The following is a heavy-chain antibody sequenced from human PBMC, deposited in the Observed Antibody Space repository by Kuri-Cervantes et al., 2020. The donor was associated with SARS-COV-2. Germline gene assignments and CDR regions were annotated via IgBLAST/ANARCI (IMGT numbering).Heavy chain of an antibody. CDR3: ARDLYYYDSSGPEGYYYYGMEV. D-gene: IGHD3-22*01. CDR2: IIPIFGTA. V-gene: IGHV1-69*06. CDR1: GAIFSSSA. J-gene: IGHJ6*02. Sequence: AVQNSCKAAGAIFSSSAISWVRQAPGQGLEWMGGIIPIFGTANYAQKFQGRVTITADKSTSTAYMELSSLRSEDTAVYYCARDLYYYDSSGPEGYYYYGMEVSCQVTTVTVSS.